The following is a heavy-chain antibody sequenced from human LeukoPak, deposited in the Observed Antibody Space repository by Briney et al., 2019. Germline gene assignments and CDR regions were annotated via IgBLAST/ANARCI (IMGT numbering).Heavy chain of an antibody. J-gene: IGHJ6*03. D-gene: IGHD2-2*01. V-gene: IGHV5-51*01. Sequence: GESLKISCKGSGYSFTSYWIGWVRQMSGKGLEWMGIIYPGDSDTRYSPSFQGQVTISADKSISTAYLQWSSLKASDTAMYYCARLSCSTTSCYGYYYYMDVWGKGTTVTVSS. CDR2: IYPGDSDT. CDR3: ARLSCSTTSCYGYYYYMDV. CDR1: GYSFTSYW.